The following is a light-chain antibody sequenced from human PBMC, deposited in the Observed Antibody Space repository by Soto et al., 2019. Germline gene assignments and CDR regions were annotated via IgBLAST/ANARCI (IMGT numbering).Light chain of an antibody. J-gene: IGKJ2*03. V-gene: IGKV1-39*01. CDR1: QNIDRR. CDR3: QQSHITQYS. Sequence: DIQMTQSPSSLSSSVGDRVTITCRASQNIDRRLHSYQQRPGKAPNLLISHGSSLQSGVPSRFSGSGSGTDFTLTISSLQREDFATYYCQQSHITQYSFGQGTTLQIK. CDR2: HGS.